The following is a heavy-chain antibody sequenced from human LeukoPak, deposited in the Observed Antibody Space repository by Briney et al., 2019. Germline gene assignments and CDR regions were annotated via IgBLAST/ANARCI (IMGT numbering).Heavy chain of an antibody. V-gene: IGHV4-30-4*01. D-gene: IGHD2-15*01. CDR3: ARESAGLDCSGGSCYSGLAY. Sequence: SETLSLTCTVSGGSISSGDYYWSWIRQPPGKGLEWIGYIYYSGSTYYNPSLKSRVTISVDTCKNQFSLKLSSVTAADTAVYYCARESAGLDCSGGSCYSGLAYWGQGTLVTVSS. CDR2: IYYSGST. J-gene: IGHJ4*02. CDR1: GGSISSGDYY.